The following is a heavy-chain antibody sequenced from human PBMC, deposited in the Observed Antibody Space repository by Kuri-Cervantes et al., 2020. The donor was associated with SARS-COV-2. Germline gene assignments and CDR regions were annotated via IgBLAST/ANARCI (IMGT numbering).Heavy chain of an antibody. CDR2: LSVSGGNT. CDR1: GFTFSSYA. CDR3: SKDLAVAGSEDDS. Sequence: AGSLRLSCAASGFTFSSYAMTWVRQAPGKGLEWVSSLSVSGGNTYYADSVKVRFTISRDNSRNTLYLQMNSLSSEDTAVYYCSKDLAVAGSEDDSWGQGTLVTVSS. D-gene: IGHD6-19*01. V-gene: IGHV3-23*01. J-gene: IGHJ4*02.